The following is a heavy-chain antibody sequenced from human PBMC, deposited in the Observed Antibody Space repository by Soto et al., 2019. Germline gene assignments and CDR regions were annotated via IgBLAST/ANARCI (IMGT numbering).Heavy chain of an antibody. D-gene: IGHD2-21*02. CDR1: GGTFSNHA. J-gene: IGHJ6*04. CDR3: ARDDATYCGGDCYRYFYYGMDV. V-gene: IGHV1-69*13. Sequence: SVKVSCKASGGTFSNHAISWVRQAPGQGLEWVGGIIPMFPTADYAQRFQGRVTITADDSTTTVYMELSGLRSEDTAMYYCARDDATYCGGDCYRYFYYGMDVWGKGTTVTVSS. CDR2: IIPMFPTA.